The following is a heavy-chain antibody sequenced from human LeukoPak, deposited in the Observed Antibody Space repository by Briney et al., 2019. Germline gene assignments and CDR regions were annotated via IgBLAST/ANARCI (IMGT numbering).Heavy chain of an antibody. V-gene: IGHV3-30-3*01. CDR3: ARDPLNRRWGSYYFDY. CDR2: ISYDGNNK. CDR1: GFTFSDYA. D-gene: IGHD1-14*01. J-gene: IGHJ4*02. Sequence: GRSLILSCAASGFTFSDYAMHCVRQAPGNGLEWVAVISYDGNNKEYADSVKGRFTISRDNSKSTVYLQVNSLRGEDTAVFYCARDPLNRRWGSYYFDYWGQGTLVTVSS.